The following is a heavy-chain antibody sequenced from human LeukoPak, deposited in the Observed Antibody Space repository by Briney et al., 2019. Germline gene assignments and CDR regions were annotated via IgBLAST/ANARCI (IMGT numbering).Heavy chain of an antibody. CDR3: ARDNLPWYGSGDFDY. CDR1: GFLFDDHD. D-gene: IGHD3-10*01. V-gene: IGHV3-30*02. CDR2: IRSDGYHT. J-gene: IGHJ4*02. Sequence: LTGGSLRLSCGASGFLFDDHDMHWVRQAPGKGLEWVAFIRSDGYHTYYADSVKGRFTITRDNFKNTLYLQMNSLRAEDTAVYYCARDNLPWYGSGDFDYWGQGTLVTVSS.